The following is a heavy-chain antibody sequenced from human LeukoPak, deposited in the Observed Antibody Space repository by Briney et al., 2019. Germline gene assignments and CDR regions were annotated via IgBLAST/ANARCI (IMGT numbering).Heavy chain of an antibody. V-gene: IGHV4-59*01. CDR2: IYYSGST. J-gene: IGHJ4*02. CDR1: GGSISSYY. CDR3: ARAVSSGWYFYFDY. D-gene: IGHD6-19*01. Sequence: SETLSLTCTVSGGSISSYYWRWIRQPPGKGLEWIGYIYYSGSTNYNPSLKGRVTISVDTSKNQFSLKLSSVTAADTAVYYCARAVSSGWYFYFDYWGLGTLVTVSS.